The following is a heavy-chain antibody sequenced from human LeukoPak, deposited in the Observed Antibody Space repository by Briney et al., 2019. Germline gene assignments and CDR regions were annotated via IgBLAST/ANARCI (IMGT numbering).Heavy chain of an antibody. V-gene: IGHV3-53*05. CDR2: IYSGGST. D-gene: IGHD6-19*01. Sequence: GGSLRLSCAASGFTVSSNYMSWVRQAPGKGLEWVSVIYSGGSTYYADSVKGRFTISRDNSKNTLYLQMNSLRAEDTAVYYCAKDRRLGAVAVSYFDYWGQGTLVTVSS. CDR3: AKDRRLGAVAVSYFDY. CDR1: GFTVSSNY. J-gene: IGHJ4*02.